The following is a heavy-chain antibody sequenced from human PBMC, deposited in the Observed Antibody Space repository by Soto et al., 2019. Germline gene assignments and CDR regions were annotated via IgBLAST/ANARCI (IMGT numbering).Heavy chain of an antibody. CDR3: ARAGLNEYVWGTYRQSKASDY. V-gene: IGHV1-18*01. CDR2: ISADNRST. D-gene: IGHD3-16*02. J-gene: IGHJ4*02. CDR1: GYTFPSSG. Sequence: ASVKVSCKASGYTFPSSGLSWVRQAHGQGLEWMGWISADNRSTNYTQNFQGRVNMTTDTSTKTADMELRSLRSDDTAVDYCARAGLNEYVWGTYRQSKASDYLGQGTQVTVPA.